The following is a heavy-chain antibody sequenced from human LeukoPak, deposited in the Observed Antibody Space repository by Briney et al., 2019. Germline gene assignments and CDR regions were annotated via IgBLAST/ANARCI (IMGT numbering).Heavy chain of an antibody. V-gene: IGHV3-74*01. CDR3: AREGGYSHVFDY. Sequence: PGGSLRLSCAASGFTFSSYWMYWVRQAPGKGLVWVSRINSDGSSTSHADSVKGRFTISRDNAKNTLYLQMNSLRAEDTAVYYCAREGGYSHVFDYWGQGTLVTVSS. J-gene: IGHJ4*02. CDR2: INSDGSST. CDR1: GFTFSSYW. D-gene: IGHD3-22*01.